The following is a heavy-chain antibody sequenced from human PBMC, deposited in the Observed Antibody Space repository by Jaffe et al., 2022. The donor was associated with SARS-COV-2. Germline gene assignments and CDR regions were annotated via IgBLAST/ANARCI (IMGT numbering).Heavy chain of an antibody. CDR2: MFYGGST. CDR3: ARVERGYDILIGDYFAFDP. D-gene: IGHD3-9*01. V-gene: IGHV4-59*01. J-gene: IGHJ5*02. Sequence: QVQLQELGPGLVKPSETLSLTCNVSGDSISRDYWTWVRQPPGKGLELIGYMFYGGSTKYNPSLKTRLSISLDTSTNQLSLKLRSVTAVDTAVYYCARVERGYDILIGDYFAFDPWGQGILVTVSS. CDR1: GDSISRDY.